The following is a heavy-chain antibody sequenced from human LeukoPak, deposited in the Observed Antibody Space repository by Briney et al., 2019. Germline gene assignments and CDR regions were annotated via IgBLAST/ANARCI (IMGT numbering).Heavy chain of an antibody. CDR2: ISYDGSNK. D-gene: IGHD6-13*01. J-gene: IGHJ4*02. CDR3: ARPSKPLYSRTMDYFDY. CDR1: GFTFSSYA. Sequence: GGSLRLSCAASGFTFSSYAMHWVRQAPGKGLEWVAVISYDGSNKYYADSVKGRFTISRDNSKNTLYLQMNSLRAEDTAVYYCARPSKPLYSRTMDYFDYWGQGTLVTVSS. V-gene: IGHV3-30-3*01.